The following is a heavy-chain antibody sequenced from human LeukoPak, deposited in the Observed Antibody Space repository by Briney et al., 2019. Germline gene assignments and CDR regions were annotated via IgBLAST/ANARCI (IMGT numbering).Heavy chain of an antibody. CDR3: ARGRFATSDYFDY. J-gene: IGHJ4*02. V-gene: IGHV4-39*07. D-gene: IGHD3-10*01. CDR2: INHSGST. CDR1: GGSISSSTYY. Sequence: SETLSLTCTVSGGSISSSTYYWSWIRQPPGKGLEWIGEINHSGSTNYNPSLKSRVTISVDTSKNQFSLKLSSVTAADTAVYYCARGRFATSDYFDYWGQGTLVTVSS.